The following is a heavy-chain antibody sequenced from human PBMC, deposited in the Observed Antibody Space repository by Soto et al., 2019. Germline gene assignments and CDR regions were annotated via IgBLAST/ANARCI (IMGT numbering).Heavy chain of an antibody. V-gene: IGHV4-31*03. CDR2: IYYSGST. CDR3: ARDKTTVTSSSDNYGMDV. Sequence: PSETLSLTCTVSGGSISSGGYYWSWIRQHPGKGLEWIGYIYYSGSTYYNPSLKSRVTISVDTSKNQFSLKLSSVTAADTAVYYCARDKTTVTSSSDNYGMDVWGQGTTVTVSS. D-gene: IGHD6-6*01. CDR1: GGSISSGGYY. J-gene: IGHJ6*02.